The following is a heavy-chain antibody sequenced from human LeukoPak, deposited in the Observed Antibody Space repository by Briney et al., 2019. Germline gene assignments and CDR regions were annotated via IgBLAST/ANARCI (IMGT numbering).Heavy chain of an antibody. V-gene: IGHV1-2*02. J-gene: IGHJ4*02. CDR2: INPNSGGT. CDR1: GGTFSSYA. CDR3: ARDDGYNYV. D-gene: IGHD5-24*01. Sequence: ASVKVSCKASGGTFSSYAISWVRQAPGQGLEWMGWINPNSGGTNYAQKFQGRVTMTRDTSISTAYMELSRLRSDDTAVYYCARDDGYNYVWGQGTLVTVSS.